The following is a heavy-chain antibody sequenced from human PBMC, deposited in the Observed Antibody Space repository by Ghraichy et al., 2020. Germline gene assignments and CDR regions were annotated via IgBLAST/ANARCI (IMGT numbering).Heavy chain of an antibody. CDR1: GFSFSSYS. CDR2: ISSSSSI. CDR3: ARDRDYGDYVISPFDI. Sequence: GESLNISCVASGFSFSSYSINWVRQAPGKGLEWVAYISSSSSIHYADSVKGRVTISRDNAKSSLYLQMNSLRDEDTAVYYCARDRDYGDYVISPFDIWGQGTTVTVSS. V-gene: IGHV3-48*02. D-gene: IGHD4-17*01. J-gene: IGHJ3*02.